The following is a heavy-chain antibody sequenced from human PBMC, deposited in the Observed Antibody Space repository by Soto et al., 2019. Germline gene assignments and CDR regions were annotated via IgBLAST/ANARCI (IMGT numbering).Heavy chain of an antibody. CDR3: AKDQDYDFWSGPLAY. V-gene: IGHV3-23*01. D-gene: IGHD3-3*01. CDR2: ISVSVGST. CDR1: GFTFSSYA. J-gene: IGHJ4*02. Sequence: PWGSLRLSCAASGFTFSSYAMSWVRQAPGKGLEWVSAISVSVGSTYYADSVKGRFTISRDNSKNTLYLQMNSLRAEDTAVYYCAKDQDYDFWSGPLAYWGKGNIVTVSS.